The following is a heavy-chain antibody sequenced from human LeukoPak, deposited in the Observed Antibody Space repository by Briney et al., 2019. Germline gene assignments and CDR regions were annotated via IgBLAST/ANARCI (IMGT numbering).Heavy chain of an antibody. V-gene: IGHV5-51*01. CDR2: IYPGDSDT. CDR3: ARRYRSYGSGSSGTHFDY. CDR1: GYSFTSYW. Sequence: GESLKISCKGSGYSFTSYWIGWVRQMPGKGLEWMGIIYPGDSDTRYSPSFQGQVTISADKSISTAYLQWSSLKASDTAMYYCARRYRSYGSGSSGTHFDYWGQGTLVTVSS. D-gene: IGHD3-10*01. J-gene: IGHJ4*02.